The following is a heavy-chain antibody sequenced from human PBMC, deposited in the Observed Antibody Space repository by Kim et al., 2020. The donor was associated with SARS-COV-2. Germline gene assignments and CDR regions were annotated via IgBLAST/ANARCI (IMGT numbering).Heavy chain of an antibody. J-gene: IGHJ6*02. V-gene: IGHV3-23*01. Sequence: GGSLRLSCAASGLTFSSYAVSWVRQAPGKGLEWVSAVSRSGGTTYYADSVKGRFIISRDNSENTVYLQMNGLRAEDTAVYYCAKEGAPAAKYGMDVWGQG. CDR1: GLTFSSYA. CDR3: AKEGAPAAKYGMDV. D-gene: IGHD2-2*01. CDR2: VSRSGGTT.